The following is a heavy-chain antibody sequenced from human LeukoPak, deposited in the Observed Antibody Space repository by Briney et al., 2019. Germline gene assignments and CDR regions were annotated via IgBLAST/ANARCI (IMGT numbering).Heavy chain of an antibody. CDR3: ARPFGSGTYYQFDL. Sequence: PGGSLRLSCAASGFAFSTYWMSWVRQAPGKGLEWVANIKGDGSDKYYLDSLKGRFTVSRDNAKNSLYLQVYSLRADDTAVCYCARPFGSGTYYQFDLWGQGTLVTVSS. CDR1: GFAFSTYW. J-gene: IGHJ4*02. V-gene: IGHV3-7*04. CDR2: IKGDGSDK. D-gene: IGHD3-10*01.